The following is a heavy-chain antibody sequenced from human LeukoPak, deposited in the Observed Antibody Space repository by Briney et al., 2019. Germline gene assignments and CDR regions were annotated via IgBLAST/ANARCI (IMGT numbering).Heavy chain of an antibody. CDR2: VSTDGNII. Sequence: GGSLRLSCAASGFTFSSYWMHWVRQAPGKGLVWVSRVSTDGNIISYADSVKGRFIISRDNVKNTLYLQMNSLRAEDTAVYYCARDHYDSSGYYYEGDAFDIWGQGTMVTVSS. CDR1: GFTFSSYW. V-gene: IGHV3-74*01. J-gene: IGHJ3*02. D-gene: IGHD3-22*01. CDR3: ARDHYDSSGYYYEGDAFDI.